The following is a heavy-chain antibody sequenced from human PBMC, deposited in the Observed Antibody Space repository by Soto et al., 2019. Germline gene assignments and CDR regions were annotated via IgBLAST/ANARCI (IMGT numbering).Heavy chain of an antibody. CDR2: ISGSGCST. Sequence: EVQLLESGGGLVQPGGSLRLSCAASGFTFSSYAMSWVRQAPGKGLEWVSAISGSGCSTYYADSVKGRFTISSDNSKNTLYPQMNSLSAEDTAVYYCAKEGELPPEADWYFDLWGRGTLVTVSS. V-gene: IGHV3-23*01. J-gene: IGHJ2*01. D-gene: IGHD1-26*01. CDR1: GFTFSSYA. CDR3: AKEGELPPEADWYFDL.